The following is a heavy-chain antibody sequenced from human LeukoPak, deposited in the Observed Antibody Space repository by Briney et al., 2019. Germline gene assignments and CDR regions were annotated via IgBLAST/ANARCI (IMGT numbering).Heavy chain of an antibody. J-gene: IGHJ4*02. CDR2: IYYSGST. CDR1: GGSISSYY. Sequence: SETLSLTCTVSGGSISSYYWSWIRQPPGKGLEWIGYIYYSGSTNYNPSLKSRVTISVDTSKNQLSLKLRSVTAADTAVYYCARDPMTTPNTAYWGQGTLVTVSS. D-gene: IGHD4-17*01. CDR3: ARDPMTTPNTAY. V-gene: IGHV4-59*12.